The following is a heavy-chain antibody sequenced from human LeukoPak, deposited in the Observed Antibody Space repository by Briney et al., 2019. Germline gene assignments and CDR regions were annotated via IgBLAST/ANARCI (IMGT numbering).Heavy chain of an antibody. Sequence: SETLSLTCTVSGGSISSHYWSWIRQPPGKGLEWIGYIYYSGSTNYNPSLKSRVTISVDTSKNQFSLKLSSVTAADMAVYYCARYEGEAAGGFDPWGQGTLVTVSS. CDR3: ARYEGEAAGGFDP. J-gene: IGHJ5*02. V-gene: IGHV4-59*11. D-gene: IGHD3-16*01. CDR2: IYYSGST. CDR1: GGSISSHY.